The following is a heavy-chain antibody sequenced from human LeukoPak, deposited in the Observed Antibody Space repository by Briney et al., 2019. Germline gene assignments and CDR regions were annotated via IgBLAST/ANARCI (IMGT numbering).Heavy chain of an antibody. CDR3: AGDNQGLSS. CDR1: GFTFSSDW. CDR2: ISPDGSAT. D-gene: IGHD1-26*01. V-gene: IGHV3-74*01. J-gene: IGHJ4*02. Sequence: PGGSLRLSCAASGFTFSSDWMDWVRQAPGKGLMWVSRISPDGSATNCADSVKGRFTVSRDNAKNTLYLQMNSLRAEDTAVYYCAGDNQGLSSWGQGTLVTVSS.